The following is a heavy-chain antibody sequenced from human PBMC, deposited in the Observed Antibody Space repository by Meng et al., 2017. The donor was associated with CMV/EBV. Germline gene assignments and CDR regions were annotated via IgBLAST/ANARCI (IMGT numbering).Heavy chain of an antibody. Sequence: QGHVKQVGAGLCKPRETLSLPCAVYGGSFSGYYWSWIRQPPGKGLEWIGEINHSGSTNYNPSLKSRVTISVDTSKNQFSLKLSSVTAADTAVYYCARGVGATGKADYWGQGTLVTVSS. CDR3: ARGVGATGKADY. D-gene: IGHD1-26*01. V-gene: IGHV4-34*01. CDR1: GGSFSGYY. CDR2: INHSGST. J-gene: IGHJ4*02.